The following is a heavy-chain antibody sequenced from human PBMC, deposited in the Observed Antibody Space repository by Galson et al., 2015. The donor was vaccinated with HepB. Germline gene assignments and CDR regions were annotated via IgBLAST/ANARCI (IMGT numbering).Heavy chain of an antibody. D-gene: IGHD3-16*01. CDR1: GGSISSSSYY. CDR2: IYYSGST. Sequence: SETLSLTCTVSGGSISSSSYYWGWIRQPPGKGLEWIGSIYYSGSTYYNPSLKSRVTISVDTSKNQFSLKLSSVTAADTAVYYCARQSLVFRDAFDIWGQGTMVTVSS. V-gene: IGHV4-39*01. CDR3: ARQSLVFRDAFDI. J-gene: IGHJ3*02.